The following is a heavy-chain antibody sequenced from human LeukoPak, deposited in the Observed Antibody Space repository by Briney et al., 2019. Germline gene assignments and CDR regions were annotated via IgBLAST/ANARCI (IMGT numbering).Heavy chain of an antibody. CDR1: GGSINSYY. J-gene: IGHJ3*02. CDR2: IYYSGST. CDR3: ARDRRYNTAPHDAFDI. D-gene: IGHD1-14*01. V-gene: IGHV4-59*12. Sequence: SETLSLTCTVSGGSINSYYWSWIRQPPGKALEWIGYIYYSGSTYYNPSLKSRVTISIDTSRNQFSLKLTSVTAADTAVYYCARDRRYNTAPHDAFDIWGQGTVVTISS.